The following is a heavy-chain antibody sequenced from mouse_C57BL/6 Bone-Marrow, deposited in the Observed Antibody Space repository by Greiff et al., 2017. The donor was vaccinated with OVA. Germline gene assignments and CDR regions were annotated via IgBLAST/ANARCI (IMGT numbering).Heavy chain of an antibody. D-gene: IGHD3-3*01. V-gene: IGHV1-81*01. CDR3: ARGGLGAY. J-gene: IGHJ3*01. Sequence: QVQLKESGAELARPGASVKLSCKASGYTFTSYGISWVKQRTGQGLEWIGEIYPRSGNTYYNEKFKGKATLTADKSSSTAYMELRSLTSEDSAVYFCARGGLGAYWGQGTLVTVSA. CDR1: GYTFTSYG. CDR2: IYPRSGNT.